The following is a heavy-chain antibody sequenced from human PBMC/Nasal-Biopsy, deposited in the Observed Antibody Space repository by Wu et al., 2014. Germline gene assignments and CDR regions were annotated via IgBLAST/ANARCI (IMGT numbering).Heavy chain of an antibody. CDR2: IYWNDDK. D-gene: IGHD7-27*01. J-gene: IGHJ4*02. CDR1: GFSFTTYGVG. Sequence: VKPTQTLTLTCTFSGFSFTTYGVGVGWIRQPPGKALEWLAVIYWNDDKRYSPSLKSSLTINKDTSKNQVVLTMTNMDPVDTATYYCAHPLMQSNWEYYFDYWGPGTLVTVSS. CDR3: AHPLMQSNWEYYFDY. V-gene: IGHV2-5*01.